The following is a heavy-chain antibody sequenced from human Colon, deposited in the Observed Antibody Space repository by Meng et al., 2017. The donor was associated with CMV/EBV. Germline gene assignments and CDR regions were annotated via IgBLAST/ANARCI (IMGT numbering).Heavy chain of an antibody. CDR1: YD. CDR2: MNPNSGNT. D-gene: IGHD2-2*02. V-gene: IGHV1-8*01. Sequence: YDINWVRQATGQGLEWMGWMNPNSGNTGYAQKFQGRVTMTRNTSISTAYMELSSLRSEDTAVYYCARDCSSTSCYTFYYYYYGMDVWGQGTTVTVSS. CDR3: ARDCSSTSCYTFYYYYYGMDV. J-gene: IGHJ6*02.